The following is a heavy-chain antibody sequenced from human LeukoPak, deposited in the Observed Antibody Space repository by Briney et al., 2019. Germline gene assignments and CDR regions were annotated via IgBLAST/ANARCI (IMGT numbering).Heavy chain of an antibody. CDR2: ISWNSGSI. Sequence: PGGSLRLSCIASGFTFDDYAMHWVRQAPGKGLEWVSGISWNSGSIGYADSVKGRFTISRDNAKNSLYLQMNSLRVEDTALYYCSKDFGSGTGYMDVWGKGTTVTVSS. D-gene: IGHD6-19*01. CDR3: SKDFGSGTGYMDV. CDR1: GFTFDDYA. J-gene: IGHJ6*03. V-gene: IGHV3-9*01.